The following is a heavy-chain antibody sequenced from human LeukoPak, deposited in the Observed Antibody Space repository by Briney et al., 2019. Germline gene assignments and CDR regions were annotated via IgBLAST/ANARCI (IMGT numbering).Heavy chain of an antibody. D-gene: IGHD3-22*01. CDR2: IKQDGSEK. CDR3: TTDLWITMIVDNYDY. Sequence: GGSLRLSCAASGFTFSNAWMSWVRQAPGKGLEWVANIKQDGSEKHYVDSVKGRFTISRDNAENSLYLQMNSLRAEDTAVYYCTTDLWITMIVDNYDYWGQGTLVTVSS. V-gene: IGHV3-7*03. J-gene: IGHJ4*02. CDR1: GFTFSNAW.